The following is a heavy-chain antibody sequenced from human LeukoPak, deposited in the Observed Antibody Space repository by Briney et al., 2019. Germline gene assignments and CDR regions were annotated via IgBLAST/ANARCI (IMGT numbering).Heavy chain of an antibody. Sequence: GSLRFSCAASGFTFSSYSMNWVRQAPGKGLEWVSSISSSSSYIYYADSVKGRFTISRDNAKNSLYLQMNSLRAEDTAVYYCARNGGVDTAMVTEYMDVWGKGTTVTVSS. CDR2: ISSSSSYI. V-gene: IGHV3-21*01. CDR1: GFTFSSYS. J-gene: IGHJ6*03. CDR3: ARNGGVDTAMVTEYMDV. D-gene: IGHD5-18*01.